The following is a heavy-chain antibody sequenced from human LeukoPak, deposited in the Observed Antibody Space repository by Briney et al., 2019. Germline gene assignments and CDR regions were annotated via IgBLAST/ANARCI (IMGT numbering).Heavy chain of an antibody. CDR1: GFTVSSNY. D-gene: IGHD3-22*01. V-gene: IGHV3-53*01. CDR2: IYSGGST. Sequence: GGSLRLSCAASGFTVSSNYMSWVRQAPGKGLEWVSVIYSGGSTYYADSVKGRFTISRDNSKNTLYLQMNGLRAEDTAVYYCAGSSGYYPSGNDYWGQGTLVTVSS. J-gene: IGHJ4*02. CDR3: AGSSGYYPSGNDY.